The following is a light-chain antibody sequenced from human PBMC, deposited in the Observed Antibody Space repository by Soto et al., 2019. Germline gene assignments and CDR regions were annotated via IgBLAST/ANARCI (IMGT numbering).Light chain of an antibody. CDR3: QQYNYWPPIT. V-gene: IGKV3-15*01. J-gene: IGKJ5*01. CDR2: GIY. Sequence: IVTTQSPGTLSLSPGETATLSCRASQVLGTNLAWYQQKPGQSPTLLIYGIYIRATGVPVRFTGSGSGTEFTLTITSLQSEDFATYYCQQYNYWPPITFGQGTRLEIK. CDR1: QVLGTN.